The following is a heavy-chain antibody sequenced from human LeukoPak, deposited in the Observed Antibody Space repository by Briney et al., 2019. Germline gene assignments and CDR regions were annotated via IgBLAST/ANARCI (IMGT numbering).Heavy chain of an antibody. V-gene: IGHV4-39*01. Sequence: SETLSLACTVSGASISSYYWGWIRQPPGKGLEWIGSIYYSGSTYYNPSLKSRVTISVDTSKNQFSLKLSSVTAADTAVYYCARSRVSGSSPYWGQGTLVTVSS. CDR2: IYYSGST. CDR1: GASISSYY. J-gene: IGHJ4*02. CDR3: ARSRVSGSSPY. D-gene: IGHD1-26*01.